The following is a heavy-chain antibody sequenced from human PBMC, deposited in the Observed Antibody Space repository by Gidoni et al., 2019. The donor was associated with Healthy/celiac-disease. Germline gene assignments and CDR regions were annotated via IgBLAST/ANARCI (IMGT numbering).Heavy chain of an antibody. V-gene: IGHV1-69*06. D-gene: IGHD1-26*01. Sequence: GQPVQSGAEVKKPGPPVTVSCKASGGTLSSYAISWVRQAPGQGLEWLGGIIPIFGTTNCAQKFQGRVTITADKSTSTAYMELSSLGSEDTAVYYCARVRQELLSAFDYWGQGTLVTVSS. CDR2: IIPIFGTT. J-gene: IGHJ4*02. CDR3: ARVRQELLSAFDY. CDR1: GGTLSSYA.